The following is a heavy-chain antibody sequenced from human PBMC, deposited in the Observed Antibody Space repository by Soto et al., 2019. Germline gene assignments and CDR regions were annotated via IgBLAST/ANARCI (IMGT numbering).Heavy chain of an antibody. D-gene: IGHD4-17*01. Sequence: EVQLLESGGGLVQPGGSLRLSCAASGFTFSSYAMSWVRQAPGKGLEWVSAISGSGGSTYYADSVKGRFTISRDNSKNTLYLQMNSLRAEDTAVYYCGKPKRTVTTRGYYFDYWGQGTLVTVSS. CDR2: ISGSGGST. J-gene: IGHJ4*02. CDR1: GFTFSSYA. V-gene: IGHV3-23*01. CDR3: GKPKRTVTTRGYYFDY.